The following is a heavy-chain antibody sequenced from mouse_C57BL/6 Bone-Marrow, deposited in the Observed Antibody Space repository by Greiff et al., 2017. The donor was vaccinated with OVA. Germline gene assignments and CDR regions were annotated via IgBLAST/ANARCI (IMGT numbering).Heavy chain of an antibody. CDR1: GYTFTSYW. Sequence: QVQLQQPGAELVTPGASVKLSCKASGYTFTSYWMHLVKQRPGRGLEWIGRIDPNSGGTKYNAKFKSKATLTVDKPSSTAYMQLSSLTSEDYAVYYCARGDDYDEGYYFDDWGQGTTLTVSS. CDR2: IDPNSGGT. D-gene: IGHD2-4*01. V-gene: IGHV1-72*01. CDR3: ARGDDYDEGYYFDD. J-gene: IGHJ2*01.